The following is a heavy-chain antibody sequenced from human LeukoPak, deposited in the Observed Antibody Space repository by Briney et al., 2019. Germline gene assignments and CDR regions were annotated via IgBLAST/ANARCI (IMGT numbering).Heavy chain of an antibody. V-gene: IGHV4-39*01. CDR3: ARRVSYRNCFDP. CDR1: GGSISSGNYY. J-gene: IGHJ5*02. Sequence: SETLSLTCTVSGGSISSGNYYWGWIRQPPGKGLEWIGSIYYSGSTYYNPSLKSRVTISVDTSKNQFSLKLSSVTAADTAVYYCARRVSYRNCFDPWGQGTLVTVSS. CDR2: IYYSGST. D-gene: IGHD1-26*01.